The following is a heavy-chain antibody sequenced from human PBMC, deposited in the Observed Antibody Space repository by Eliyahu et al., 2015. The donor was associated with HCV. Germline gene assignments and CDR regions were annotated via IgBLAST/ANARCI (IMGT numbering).Heavy chain of an antibody. J-gene: IGHJ4*02. CDR3: AFGIYQSGTGHYGRD. CDR1: GGTLRSYG. D-gene: IGHD3-10*01. V-gene: IGHV1-69*01. CDR2: IIPLLGRA. Sequence: QVQLVQSGAEMKEPGSSVKVSCKASGGTLRSYGISWVRQAPGQGLGWMGGIIPLLGRADSAQKFQGRLTITADESTSTAYMELSSLRSEDTALYYCAFGIYQSGTGHYGRDWGQGTLVTVSS.